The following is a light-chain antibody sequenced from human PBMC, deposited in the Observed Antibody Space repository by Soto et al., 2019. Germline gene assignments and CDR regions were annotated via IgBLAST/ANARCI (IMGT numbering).Light chain of an antibody. V-gene: IGLV2-8*01. J-gene: IGLJ1*01. CDR1: SSDVGGYNF. CDR2: ELN. CDR3: SSYAGSNNYV. Sequence: QSALTQPPSASGSPGQSVTISCTGTSSDVGGYNFVSWYQQHPGKAPKLMIYELNKRPSGVPDRFSGSKSGNMASLTVSGLQAEDEADYYCSSYAGSNNYVFGTGTKLTVL.